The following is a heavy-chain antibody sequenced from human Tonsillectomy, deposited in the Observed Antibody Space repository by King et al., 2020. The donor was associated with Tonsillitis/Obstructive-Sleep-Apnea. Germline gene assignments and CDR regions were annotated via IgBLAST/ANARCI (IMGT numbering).Heavy chain of an antibody. CDR1: GFTFSSYG. Sequence: VQLVESGGGVVQPGRSLRLSCEASGFTFSSYGMHWVRQAPGKGLEWVAVIWYDGSNKYYADSVKGRFTISRDNSKNTLYLQMNSLRAEDTAVYYCARQSIAAAGTPGTFDFLGQGTIVTVSS. D-gene: IGHD6-13*01. J-gene: IGHJ3*01. V-gene: IGHV3-33*01. CDR3: ARQSIAAAGTPGTFDF. CDR2: IWYDGSNK.